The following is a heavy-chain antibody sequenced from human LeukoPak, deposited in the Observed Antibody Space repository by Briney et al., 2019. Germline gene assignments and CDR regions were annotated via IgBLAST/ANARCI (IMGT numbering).Heavy chain of an antibody. CDR3: ARDWSYCSSTSCRNLNWFDP. CDR2: ISAYNGNT. CDR1: GYTFTSYG. D-gene: IGHD2-2*01. J-gene: IGHJ5*02. Sequence: ASVKVSCKASGYTFTSYGISWVRQAPGQGLEWMGWISAYNGNTNYAQKLQGRVTMTTDTSTSTAYMELRSLRSDDTAAYYCARDWSYCSSTSCRNLNWFDPWGQGTLVTVSS. V-gene: IGHV1-18*01.